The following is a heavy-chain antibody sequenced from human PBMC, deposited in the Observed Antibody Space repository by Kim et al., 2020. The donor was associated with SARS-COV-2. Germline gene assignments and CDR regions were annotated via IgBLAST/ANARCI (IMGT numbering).Heavy chain of an antibody. D-gene: IGHD3-9*01. Sequence: SLRLSCTASGFTFGDYAMSWVRQAPGKGLEWVGFIRSKAYGGTTEYAASVKGRFTISRDDSKSIAYLQMNSLKTEDTAVYYCTRAYFDWLFLNWFDPWGQGTLVTVSS. J-gene: IGHJ5*02. CDR3: TRAYFDWLFLNWFDP. CDR2: IRSKAYGGTT. V-gene: IGHV3-49*04. CDR1: GFTFGDYA.